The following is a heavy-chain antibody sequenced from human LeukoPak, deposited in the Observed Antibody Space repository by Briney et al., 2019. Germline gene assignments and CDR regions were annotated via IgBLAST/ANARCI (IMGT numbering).Heavy chain of an antibody. J-gene: IGHJ4*02. V-gene: IGHV3-30*03. D-gene: IGHD3-3*01. CDR2: ISYDGSNK. Sequence: GGSLRLSCAASGFTFSSYGMHWVRQAPGKGLEWVAVISYDGSNKYYADSVKGRFTISRDNSKNTLYLQMNSLRAEDTAVYYCAPSRGIFGVVDFDYWGQGTLVTVSS. CDR1: GFTFSSYG. CDR3: APSRGIFGVVDFDY.